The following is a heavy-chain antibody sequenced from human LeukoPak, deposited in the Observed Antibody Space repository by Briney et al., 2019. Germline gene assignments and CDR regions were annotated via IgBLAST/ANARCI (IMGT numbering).Heavy chain of an antibody. CDR1: GFTFSSYE. CDR3: ASKYSSSWYFDY. CDR2: ISSSGGTI. D-gene: IGHD6-13*01. V-gene: IGHV3-48*03. Sequence: PGGSLRLSCAASGFTFSSYEMNWVRQAPGKGLEWVSYISSSGGTIYYADSVKGRFTTSRDNAKNSLYLQMNSLRADDTAVYYCASKYSSSWYFDYWGQGTLVTVSS. J-gene: IGHJ4*02.